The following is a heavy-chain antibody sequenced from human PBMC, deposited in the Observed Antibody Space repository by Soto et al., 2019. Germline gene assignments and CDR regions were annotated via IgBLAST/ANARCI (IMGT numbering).Heavy chain of an antibody. Sequence: QVQLQESDPGLVKPSQTLSLTCTVSGGSISSGGYYWSWIRQHPGKGLEWIGYIYYSGSTYYNPSLKSRVTISVDTSKNQFSLKLSSVTAADTAVYYCARAGTIFGVVIPWFDPWGQGTLVTVSS. D-gene: IGHD3-3*01. V-gene: IGHV4-31*03. J-gene: IGHJ5*02. CDR2: IYYSGST. CDR3: ARAGTIFGVVIPWFDP. CDR1: GGSISSGGYY.